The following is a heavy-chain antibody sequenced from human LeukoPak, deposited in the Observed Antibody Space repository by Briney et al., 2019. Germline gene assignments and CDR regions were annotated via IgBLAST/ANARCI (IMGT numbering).Heavy chain of an antibody. CDR3: ARGRAYSSGWYPWYYYYGMDV. V-gene: IGHV1-2*02. CDR1: GYTFTGYY. J-gene: IGHJ6*02. D-gene: IGHD6-19*01. CDR2: INPNSGGT. Sequence: ASVKVSCKASGYTFTGYYMHWVRQAPGQGLEWMGWINPNSGGTNYAQKFQGRVTMTRDTSISTAYMELSRLRSDDTAVYYCARGRAYSSGWYPWYYYYGMDVWGQGTTVTVSS.